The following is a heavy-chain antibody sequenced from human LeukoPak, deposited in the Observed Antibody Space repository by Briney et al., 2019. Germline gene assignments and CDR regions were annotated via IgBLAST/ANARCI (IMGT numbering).Heavy chain of an antibody. D-gene: IGHD1-26*01. CDR1: GYSISSGYY. Sequence: SETLSLTCTVSGYSISSGYYWGWIRQPPGKGLEWIGSIYHSGSTYYNPSLKSRVTISVDTSKNQFSLKLSSVTAADTAVYYCARVGHSGSNIMGPSPYYYYYYMDVWGKGTTVTVSS. J-gene: IGHJ6*03. CDR2: IYHSGST. CDR3: ARVGHSGSNIMGPSPYYYYYYMDV. V-gene: IGHV4-38-2*02.